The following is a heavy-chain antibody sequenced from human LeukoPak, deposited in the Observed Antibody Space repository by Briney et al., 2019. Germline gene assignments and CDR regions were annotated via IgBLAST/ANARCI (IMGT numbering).Heavy chain of an antibody. CDR3: ARDITSGWFNYYYYGMDV. CDR1: GGSISSYY. Sequence: SETLSLTCTVSGGSISSYYWSWIRQPPGKGLEWIGRIYTSGSTNYNPSLKSRVTMSVDTSKNQFSLKLSSVTAADTAVYYCARDITSGWFNYYYYGMDVWGQGTTVTVSS. V-gene: IGHV4-4*07. CDR2: IYTSGST. D-gene: IGHD6-19*01. J-gene: IGHJ6*02.